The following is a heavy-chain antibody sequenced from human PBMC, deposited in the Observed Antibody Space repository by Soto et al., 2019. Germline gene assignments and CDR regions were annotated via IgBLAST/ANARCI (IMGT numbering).Heavy chain of an antibody. V-gene: IGHV3-21*01. CDR1: GFTFGSHS. J-gene: IGHJ4*02. CDR3: GRAGIVVVGAASRPLHQ. D-gene: IGHD2-15*01. CDR2: ISGDSTYI. Sequence: EVQLVESGGGLVKPGESLRLSCAASGFTFGSHSMYWVRQAPGKGLEWVSSISGDSTYIFYADSVQGRFTIFRDNAENSLYLQMNSLRAEDTAVYYCGRAGIVVVGAASRPLHQWGPGILVSVSS.